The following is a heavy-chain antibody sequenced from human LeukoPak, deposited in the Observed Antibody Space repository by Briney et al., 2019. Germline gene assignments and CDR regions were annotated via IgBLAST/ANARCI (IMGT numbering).Heavy chain of an antibody. CDR3: ARAPRPYSSYPMSPFYYFDY. V-gene: IGHV1-2*06. Sequence: ASVNVSCKASGYTFTGYYIHWVRQAPGQGLEWMGRINPNNGGTDYAQKFQGRVTMTRDTSISTASMELTRLTSDDTAVFYCARAPRPYSSYPMSPFYYFDYWGQGTLVTVSS. J-gene: IGHJ4*02. CDR2: INPNNGGT. D-gene: IGHD6-6*01. CDR1: GYTFTGYY.